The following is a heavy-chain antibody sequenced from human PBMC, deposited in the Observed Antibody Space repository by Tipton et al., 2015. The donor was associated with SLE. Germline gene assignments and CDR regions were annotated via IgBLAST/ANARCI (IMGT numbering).Heavy chain of an antibody. CDR1: GGSISSYY. CDR3: ARGGSGFDS. CDR2: IFYSGST. V-gene: IGHV4-59*01. D-gene: IGHD3-10*01. Sequence: TLSLTCTVSGGSISSYYWSWIRQPPGKGLEWIGYIFYSGSTNYNPSLKSRVSMSLDTSKKQSSLCPISVTAADTALYYCARGGSGFDSWGQGTPVTVSS. J-gene: IGHJ5*01.